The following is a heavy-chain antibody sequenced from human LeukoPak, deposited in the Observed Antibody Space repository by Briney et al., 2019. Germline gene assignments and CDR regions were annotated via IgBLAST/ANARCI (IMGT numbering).Heavy chain of an antibody. CDR1: GGSISSYY. V-gene: IGHV4-59*01. CDR3: ARGLRNYYGSGSYYPWFDP. J-gene: IGHJ5*02. Sequence: SETLSLTCTVSGGSISSYYWSWIRQPPGKGLEWIGYIYHSGSTNYNPSLKSRVTISVDTSKNQFSLKLSSVTAADTAVYYCARGLRNYYGSGSYYPWFDPWGQGTLVTVSS. CDR2: IYHSGST. D-gene: IGHD3-10*01.